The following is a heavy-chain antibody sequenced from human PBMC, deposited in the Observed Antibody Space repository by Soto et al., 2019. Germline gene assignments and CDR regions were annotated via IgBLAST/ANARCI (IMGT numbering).Heavy chain of an antibody. D-gene: IGHD5-18*01. J-gene: IGHJ4*01. CDR3: GAPDTAMFMDY. V-gene: IGHV4-59*01. Sequence: PSETLSLTCTVSGGSISSYYWSWIRQPPGKGLEWIGYIYYSGSTNYNPSLKSRVTISVDTSKNQFSLKLSSVTAADTAVYYCGAPDTAMFMDYWGHGTLVTVTT. CDR2: IYYSGST. CDR1: GGSISSYY.